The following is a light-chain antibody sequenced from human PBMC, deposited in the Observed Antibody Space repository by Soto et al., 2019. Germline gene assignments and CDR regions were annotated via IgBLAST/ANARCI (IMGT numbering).Light chain of an antibody. Sequence: DIQMTQSPSSLSASVGDRVTITCRASQSISSYLNWYQQKPGKAPKLLISAASNLQSGVPSSFSGRGSGTDFTLTISSLQPEDFATYFCQQTYSAPQTFGHGTRLEIK. CDR1: QSISSY. CDR3: QQTYSAPQT. J-gene: IGKJ5*01. CDR2: AAS. V-gene: IGKV1-39*01.